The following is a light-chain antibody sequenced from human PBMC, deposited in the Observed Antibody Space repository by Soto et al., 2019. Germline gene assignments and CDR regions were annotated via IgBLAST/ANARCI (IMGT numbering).Light chain of an antibody. CDR1: SSDVGGYNY. CDR3: SSYTSSREV. J-gene: IGLJ1*01. CDR2: DVS. V-gene: IGLV2-14*01. Sequence: QSALTQPASVSGSPGQSITISCTGTSSDVGGYNYVSWYQQHPGKAPKLMIYDVSNRPSGVSKRFSGSKSGNTASLTISGLQAEDEADYYCSSYTSSREVFGTGTKLTVL.